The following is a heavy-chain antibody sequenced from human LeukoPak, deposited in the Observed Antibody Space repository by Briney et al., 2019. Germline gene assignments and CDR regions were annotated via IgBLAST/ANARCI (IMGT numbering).Heavy chain of an antibody. V-gene: IGHV3-7*01. CDR1: GFTFRRYW. CDR3: AREAGGSSH. Sequence: GGSLRLSCGASGFTFRRYWMSWARQAPGKGLEWVANIKQDGSEKYYVDSVKGRFTISRDNAKNSLYLQMNSLRAEDTAVYYCAREAGGSSHWGQGTLVTVSS. D-gene: IGHD2-2*01. CDR2: IKQDGSEK. J-gene: IGHJ4*02.